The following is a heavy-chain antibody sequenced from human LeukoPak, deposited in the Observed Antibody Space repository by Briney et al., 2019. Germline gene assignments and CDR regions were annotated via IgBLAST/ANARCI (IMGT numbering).Heavy chain of an antibody. V-gene: IGHV1-18*01. J-gene: IGHJ6*03. D-gene: IGHD6-19*01. CDR3: ARRSSGWGYYYYMDV. CDR2: ISAYNGNT. Sequence: GASVKVSCKASGYTFTSYAMNWVRQAPGQGLEWMGWISAYNGNTNYAQKLQGRVTMTTDTSTSTAYMELRSLRSDDTAVYYCARRSSGWGYYYYMDVWGKGTTVTVSS. CDR1: GYTFTSYA.